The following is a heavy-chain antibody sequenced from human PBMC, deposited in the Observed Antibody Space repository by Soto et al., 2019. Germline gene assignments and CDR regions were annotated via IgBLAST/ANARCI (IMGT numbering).Heavy chain of an antibody. J-gene: IGHJ4*02. Sequence: KGAEASVKVSCKASGGTFSSYAISWVRQTPGQGLEWMGGIIPIFGTANYAQKFQGRVTITADESTSTAYMELSSLRSEDTAVYYCARSRTDTMIVVVPYPFWYWGQGTLVTVSS. CDR2: IIPIFGTA. CDR1: GGTFSSYA. D-gene: IGHD3-22*01. V-gene: IGHV1-69*13. CDR3: ARSRTDTMIVVVPYPFWY.